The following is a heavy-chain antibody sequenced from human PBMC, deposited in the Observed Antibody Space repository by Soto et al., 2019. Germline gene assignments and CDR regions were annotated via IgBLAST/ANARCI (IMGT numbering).Heavy chain of an antibody. CDR3: AKFAVKLVSFDY. Sequence: EVQLVESGGGLVKPGGSLRLSCAASGFTFSSYSMNWVRQAPGRGLEWVSSISSSSSYIYYADSVKGRFTISRDNSKNTLYLQMNSLRAEDTAVYYCAKFAVKLVSFDYWGQGTLVTVSS. D-gene: IGHD2-8*02. CDR1: GFTFSSYS. CDR2: ISSSSSYI. V-gene: IGHV3-21*04. J-gene: IGHJ4*02.